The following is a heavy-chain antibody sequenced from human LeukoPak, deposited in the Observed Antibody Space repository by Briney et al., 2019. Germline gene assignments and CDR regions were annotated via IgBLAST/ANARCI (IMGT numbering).Heavy chain of an antibody. J-gene: IGHJ3*02. CDR1: GGSFGGYY. V-gene: IGHV4-34*01. Sequence: SETLSLTCAVYGGSFGGYYWSWIRQPPGKGLEWIGEINHSGSTNYNPSLKSRVTISVDTSKNQFSLKLSSVTAADTAVYYCARVLVVVPAAPDAFDIWGQGTMVTVSS. CDR3: ARVLVVVPAAPDAFDI. CDR2: INHSGST. D-gene: IGHD2-2*01.